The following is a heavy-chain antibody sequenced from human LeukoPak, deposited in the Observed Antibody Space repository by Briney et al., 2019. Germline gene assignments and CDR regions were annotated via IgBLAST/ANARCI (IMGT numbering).Heavy chain of an antibody. CDR1: GFSFTEWW. CDR2: MNGDGSRI. V-gene: IGHV3-74*01. J-gene: IGHJ6*02. CDR3: ARENYFGLDV. Sequence: PGGSLRLSCAASGFSFTEWWTQWVRQAPGEGLVWLSHMNGDGSRISYADSAKGRFTISRDNAKKMLYLQMNSLRDEDTAVYYCARENYFGLDVWGQGTTVTVSS.